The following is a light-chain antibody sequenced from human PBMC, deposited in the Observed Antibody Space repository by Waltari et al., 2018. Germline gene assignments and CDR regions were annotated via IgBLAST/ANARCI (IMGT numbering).Light chain of an antibody. J-gene: IGLJ2*01. V-gene: IGLV2-23*01. CDR3: CSYVGSSSVV. CDR1: SSEVGGYKL. Sequence: QSALTQPASVCGAPGQSITLSRTGTSSEVGGYKLVSCYQQHPGKTPKLMIYVGSKRPSGVSDRFSGSKSGNTASLTISGLQAEDEADYYCCSYVGSSSVVFGGGTKLTVL. CDR2: VGS.